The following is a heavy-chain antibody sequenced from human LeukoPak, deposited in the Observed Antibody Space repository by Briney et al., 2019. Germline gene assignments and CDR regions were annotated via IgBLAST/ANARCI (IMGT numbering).Heavy chain of an antibody. Sequence: GGSLRLSCAASGFTFSSYSMNWVRQAPGKGLEWVSSISSSSSYIYYADSVKGRFTISRDNAKNSLYLQMNSLRAEDTAVYYCARDTRCSSTSCFGAPLNWGQGTLVTVSS. CDR3: ARDTRCSSTSCFGAPLN. J-gene: IGHJ4*02. V-gene: IGHV3-21*01. CDR2: ISSSSSYI. CDR1: GFTFSSYS. D-gene: IGHD2-2*01.